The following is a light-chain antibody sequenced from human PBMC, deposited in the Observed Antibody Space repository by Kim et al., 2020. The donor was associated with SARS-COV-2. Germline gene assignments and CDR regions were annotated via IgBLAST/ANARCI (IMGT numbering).Light chain of an antibody. CDR2: AAY. V-gene: IGKV1-8*01. CDR3: QQYYSYPWT. Sequence: AIRITQSPSSLSASTGDRVTITCRASQGISSYLAWYQQKPGKAPKLLIYAAYTLQSGVPSRFSGSGSGTDFTLTISCLQSEDFATYYCQQYYSYPWTFGQGTKVDIK. CDR1: QGISSY. J-gene: IGKJ1*01.